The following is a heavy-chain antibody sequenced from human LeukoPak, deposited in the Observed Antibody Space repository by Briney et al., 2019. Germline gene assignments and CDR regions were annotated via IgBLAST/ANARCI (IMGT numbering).Heavy chain of an antibody. CDR3: ASWEGSSWFDY. CDR2: INQDGNDK. V-gene: IGHV3-7*03. J-gene: IGHJ4*02. D-gene: IGHD6-13*01. Sequence: PGGSLRLSCVASGLTFSNYWMSWVRQTPGKGLEWVANINQDGNDKYYVDSVKGRFTISRDNAKKSLYLQMNSLRPEDTAVYYCASWEGSSWFDYWGQGTLVTVSS. CDR1: GLTFSNYW.